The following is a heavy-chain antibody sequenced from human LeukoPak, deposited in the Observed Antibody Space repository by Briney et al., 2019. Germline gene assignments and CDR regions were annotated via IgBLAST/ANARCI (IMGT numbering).Heavy chain of an antibody. J-gene: IGHJ4*02. CDR2: IYSGGST. V-gene: IGHV3-53*01. CDR3: ARTALSYDFWSGYYTEYYFDY. Sequence: GGSLRLSCAASGFTVSSNYMSWVRQAPGKGLEWVSVIYSGGSTYYADSVKGRFTISRDNSKNTLYLQMNSLRAEDTAVYYCARTALSYDFWSGYYTEYYFDYWGQGTLVTVSS. CDR1: GFTVSSNY. D-gene: IGHD3-3*01.